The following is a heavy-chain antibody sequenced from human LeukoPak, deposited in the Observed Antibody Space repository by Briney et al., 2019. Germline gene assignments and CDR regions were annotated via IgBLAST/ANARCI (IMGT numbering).Heavy chain of an antibody. J-gene: IGHJ4*02. CDR3: ATLVVVTARGSFYFDY. D-gene: IGHD2-21*02. CDR2: IYYSGST. Sequence: PSETLSLTCTVSGGSISSSSYYWGWIRQPPGKGLEWIGSIYYSGSTYYNPSLKSRVTISVDTSKNQFSLKLSSVTAADTAVYYCATLVVVTARGSFYFDYWGQGTLVTVSS. V-gene: IGHV4-39*01. CDR1: GGSISSSSYY.